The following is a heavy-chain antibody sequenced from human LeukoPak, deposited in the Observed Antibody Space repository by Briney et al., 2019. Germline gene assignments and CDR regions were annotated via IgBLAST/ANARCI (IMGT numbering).Heavy chain of an antibody. CDR3: ARDLAARHFDY. J-gene: IGHJ4*02. Sequence: GGSLRLSCEASGFTFSSYGMHWVRQAPGKGLEWVAVIWYDGSKKYYEDSVKGRFTISRDNSKNTLYLQMNSLRGEDTAIYYCARDLAARHFDYWGQGTLVTVSS. D-gene: IGHD6-6*01. CDR2: IWYDGSKK. V-gene: IGHV3-33*01. CDR1: GFTFSSYG.